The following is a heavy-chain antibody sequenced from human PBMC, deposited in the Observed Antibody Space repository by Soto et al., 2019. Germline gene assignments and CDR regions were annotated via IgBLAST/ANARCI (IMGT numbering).Heavy chain of an antibody. Sequence: QVQLVQSGAEVKKPGSSVKVSCKASGGTFSSYAISWVRQAPGQGLEWMGGIIPIFGTANYAQKFQGRVTITADESTSKAYMELGSLRSEDTAVYYCASALEWGGWFDPWGQGTLVTVSS. D-gene: IGHD3-3*01. V-gene: IGHV1-69*01. CDR2: IIPIFGTA. J-gene: IGHJ5*02. CDR1: GGTFSSYA. CDR3: ASALEWGGWFDP.